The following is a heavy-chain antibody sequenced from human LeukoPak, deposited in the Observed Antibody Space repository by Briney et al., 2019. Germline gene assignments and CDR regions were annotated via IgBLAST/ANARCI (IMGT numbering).Heavy chain of an antibody. CDR3: ARLGTGGGSGGWWPSIDY. CDR2: IYPGDSDT. J-gene: IGHJ4*02. CDR1: GYSFTSYW. D-gene: IGHD6-19*01. V-gene: IGHV5-51*01. Sequence: GESLKISCKGSGYSFTSYWIGRVRQMPGKGLEWMGIIYPGDSDTRYSPSFQGQVTISADKSISTAYLQWSSLKASDTAMYYCARLGTGGGSGGWWPSIDYWGQGTLVTVSS.